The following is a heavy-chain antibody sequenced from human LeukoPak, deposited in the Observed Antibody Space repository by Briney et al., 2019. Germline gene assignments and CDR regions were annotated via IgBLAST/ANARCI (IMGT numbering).Heavy chain of an antibody. D-gene: IGHD5-18*01. CDR2: IKQDGSEK. J-gene: IGHJ4*02. Sequence: HPGGSLRLSCAASGFTFRTYAMSWVRQAPGKGLEWVANIKQDGSEKYYVDSVKGRFTISRDNAKNSLYLQMNSLRAEDTAVYYCARDTGGGYSCYDCWGQGTLVTVSS. CDR1: GFTFRTYA. V-gene: IGHV3-7*01. CDR3: ARDTGGGYSCYDC.